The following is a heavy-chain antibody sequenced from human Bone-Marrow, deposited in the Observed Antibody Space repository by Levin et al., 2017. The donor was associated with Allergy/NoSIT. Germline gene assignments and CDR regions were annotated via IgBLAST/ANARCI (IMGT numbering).Heavy chain of an antibody. Sequence: PGGSLRLSCAASGFPFSDAWMNWVRQVPGKGLEWVGQIRGKSHPQMTDYAAPVKCRITISRDDSRETVSLQIDSLRTEDSDGYYCAVRLSAASRGFDYWGQGTLVTASS. J-gene: IGHJ4*02. CDR1: GFPFSDAW. V-gene: IGHV3-15*07. D-gene: IGHD3-10*01. CDR2: IRGKSHPQMT. CDR3: AVRLSAASRGFDY.